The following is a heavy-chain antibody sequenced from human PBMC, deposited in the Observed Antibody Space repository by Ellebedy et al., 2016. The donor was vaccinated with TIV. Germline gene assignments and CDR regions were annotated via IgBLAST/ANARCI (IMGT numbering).Heavy chain of an antibody. V-gene: IGHV3-33*01. D-gene: IGHD3-10*01. CDR1: GFTFHKYG. CDR3: AMATERGGYDY. Sequence: GESLKIPXETSGFTFHKYGLHWVRQAPGKGLEWVAVINHDGRVISYADSVRGRFTIYRDNSAVMLYLHIDSLRAEDTAVYYCAMATERGGYDYWGQGTLVTVSS. J-gene: IGHJ4*02. CDR2: INHDGRVI.